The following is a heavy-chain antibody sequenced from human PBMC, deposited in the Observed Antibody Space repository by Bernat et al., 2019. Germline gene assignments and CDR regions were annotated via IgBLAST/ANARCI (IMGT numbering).Heavy chain of an antibody. CDR3: ARDPRRYFDWLLEGTFDI. J-gene: IGHJ3*02. D-gene: IGHD3-9*01. V-gene: IGHV6-1*01. CDR2: TYYRSKWYN. Sequence: QVQLQQSGPGLVKPSQTLSLTCAISGDSVSSNSAAWNWIRQSPSRGLEWLGRTYYRSKWYNDYAVSVKSRITINPDTSKNQFSLQLNSVTPEDTAVYYCARDPRRYFDWLLEGTFDIWGQGTMVTVSS. CDR1: GDSVSSNSAA.